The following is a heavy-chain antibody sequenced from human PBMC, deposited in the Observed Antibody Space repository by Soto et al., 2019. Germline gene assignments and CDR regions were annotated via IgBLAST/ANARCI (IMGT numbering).Heavy chain of an antibody. CDR1: GFTFSDHY. CDR2: IKPDGSEK. D-gene: IGHD3-22*01. Sequence: PGGSLRLSCAASGFTFSDHYMDWVRQAPGKGLEWVANIKPDGSEKWYVDSVKGRFTISRDNAKNSLYLQMNSLRAEDTAVYFCARGDYYDTSGPFSDAFDIWGQGTMVTVSS. J-gene: IGHJ3*02. CDR3: ARGDYYDTSGPFSDAFDI. V-gene: IGHV3-7*04.